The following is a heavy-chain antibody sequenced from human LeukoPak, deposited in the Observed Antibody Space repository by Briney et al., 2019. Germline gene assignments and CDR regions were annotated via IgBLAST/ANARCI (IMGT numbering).Heavy chain of an antibody. D-gene: IGHD6-6*01. Sequence: GGSLRLSCAASGFTFSDYGIHWVRQAPGQGLDWVALIWYDGSKKYYADSVKGRFTISRDNTKNTLYLQLNSLRADDTAVYYCARAHSSSSTFDLWGQGTLLTVSS. CDR3: ARAHSSSSTFDL. V-gene: IGHV3-33*01. CDR1: GFTFSDYG. J-gene: IGHJ1*01. CDR2: IWYDGSKK.